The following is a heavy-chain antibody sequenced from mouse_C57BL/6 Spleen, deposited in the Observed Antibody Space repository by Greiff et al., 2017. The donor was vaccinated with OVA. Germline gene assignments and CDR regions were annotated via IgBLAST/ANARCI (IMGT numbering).Heavy chain of an antibody. D-gene: IGHD2-2*01. V-gene: IGHV3-1*01. CDR1: GYSITSGYD. CDR3: ARDGYDGGYFDY. J-gene: IGHJ2*01. Sequence: EVQGVESGPGMVKPSQSLSLTCTVTGYSITSGYDWHWIRHFPGNKLEWMGYISYSGSTKYNPSLKSRISITHDTSKNHFFLKLNSVTTEDTATYYCARDGYDGGYFDYWGQGTTLTVSS. CDR2: ISYSGST.